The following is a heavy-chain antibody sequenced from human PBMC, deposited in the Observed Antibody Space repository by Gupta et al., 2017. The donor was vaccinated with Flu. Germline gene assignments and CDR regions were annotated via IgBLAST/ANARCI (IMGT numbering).Heavy chain of an antibody. CDR1: GFTFDTYA. D-gene: IGHD3-22*01. J-gene: IGHJ4*02. V-gene: IGHV3-23*01. CDR2: IRRSAVSI. Sequence: EVQLLESGGGLVQPGGSLRLSCAASGFTFDTYAISWVRQAPGEGLEWVSLIRRSAVSIYYADSVKGRCTISRDNSKNTLHLQMNSLRAEDKDRYYCATLFSPYYSDESGYYSYIDHWGQGALVTVSS. CDR3: ATLFSPYYSDESGYYSYIDH.